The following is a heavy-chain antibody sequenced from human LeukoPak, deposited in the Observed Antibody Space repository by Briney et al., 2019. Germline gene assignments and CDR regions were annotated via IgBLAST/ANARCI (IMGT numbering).Heavy chain of an antibody. J-gene: IGHJ4*02. CDR1: GFTFSSYE. Sequence: PGGSLRLSCAASGFTFSSYEMNWLRQAQGKGLEWFSYISSSGSTIYYADSVKVRFTIARDTAPNSPSLQMNSPRAEAAAVYYCARERAAAVVILTGVYYFDYWGPGNLVTVSS. D-gene: IGHD3-9*01. CDR2: ISSSGSTI. V-gene: IGHV3-48*03. CDR3: ARERAAAVVILTGVYYFDY.